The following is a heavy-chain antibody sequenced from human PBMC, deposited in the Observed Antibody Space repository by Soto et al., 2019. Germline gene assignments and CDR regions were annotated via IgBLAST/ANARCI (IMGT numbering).Heavy chain of an antibody. CDR1: GFTFRNFG. Sequence: GGSLRLSCVASGFTFRNFGMHWVRQAPGKGLEWVAVISNDENIKQYADSVRGRFAIARDNSKNTLYLQVTSLRAEDTAIYYCARGLRSVLDYWGQGALVTVSS. D-gene: IGHD6-6*01. V-gene: IGHV3-33*01. J-gene: IGHJ4*02. CDR2: ISNDENIK. CDR3: ARGLRSVLDY.